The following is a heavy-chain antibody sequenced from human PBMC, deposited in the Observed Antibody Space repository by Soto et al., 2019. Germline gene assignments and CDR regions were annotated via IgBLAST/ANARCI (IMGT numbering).Heavy chain of an antibody. J-gene: IGHJ4*02. CDR1: GFTFSSYG. D-gene: IGHD6-19*01. Sequence: GGSLRLSCAASGFTFSSYGMHWVRQAPGKGLEWVAVISYDGSNKYYADSVKGRFTISRDNSKNTLYLQMNSLRAEDTAVYYCAKAGRGYSSGWNDYWGQGTLVTVSS. V-gene: IGHV3-30*18. CDR3: AKAGRGYSSGWNDY. CDR2: ISYDGSNK.